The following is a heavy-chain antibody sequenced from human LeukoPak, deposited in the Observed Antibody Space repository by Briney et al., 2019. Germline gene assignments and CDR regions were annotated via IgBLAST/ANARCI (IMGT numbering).Heavy chain of an antibody. V-gene: IGHV1-18*01. Sequence: ASVKVSCKASGYTFTSYGISWVRQAPGQGLGWMGWISAYNGNTNYAQKLQGRVTMTTDTSTSTAYMELSSLTSEDTALYYCARVTMTGRGFDYWAQGTQVTVSS. CDR3: ARVTMTGRGFDY. CDR1: GYTFTSYG. J-gene: IGHJ4*02. D-gene: IGHD3-9*01. CDR2: ISAYNGNT.